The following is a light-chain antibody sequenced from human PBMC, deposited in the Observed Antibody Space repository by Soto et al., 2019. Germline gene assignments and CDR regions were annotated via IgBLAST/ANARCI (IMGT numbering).Light chain of an antibody. CDR1: QRITSY. Sequence: DIQLTQSPSSLSASVGDRVTMTCRTSQRITSYLNWYQQKPGKAPRLLIYGSSSLQGGVPSRFSGSGSGTDFTLTISSLQPEDFATYFCQHSYSNFPITFGQGTRLEIK. V-gene: IGKV1-39*01. J-gene: IGKJ5*01. CDR2: GSS. CDR3: QHSYSNFPIT.